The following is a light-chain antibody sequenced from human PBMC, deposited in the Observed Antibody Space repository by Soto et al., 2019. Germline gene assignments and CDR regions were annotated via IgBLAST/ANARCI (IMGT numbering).Light chain of an antibody. CDR1: QSVSRH. V-gene: IGKV3-11*01. Sequence: EIVLTQSPATLSLSPGDRATLSCRASQSVSRHLAWYQQKPGQAPRLLIYDASNRATGIPARFSGSGYGTDFTLTSSSREPEDCAFYYCQQRKNWPPVTFGGGTKVEIK. CDR3: QQRKNWPPVT. J-gene: IGKJ4*01. CDR2: DAS.